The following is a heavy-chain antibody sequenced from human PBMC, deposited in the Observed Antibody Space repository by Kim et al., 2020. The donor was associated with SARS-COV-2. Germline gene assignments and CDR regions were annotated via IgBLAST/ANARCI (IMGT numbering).Heavy chain of an antibody. CDR3: AKDNGLSSGWHGKLDY. D-gene: IGHD6-19*01. J-gene: IGHJ4*02. CDR1: GFTFDDYD. V-gene: IGHV3-43*02. Sequence: GGSLRLSCTASGFTFDDYDMHWVRQSPGKGLEWVSLIRGDGDTTYYADSVKGRFTISRDNSKNSLYLEMNSLRIEDSALYYCAKDNGLSSGWHGKLDYWGQGTLVTVSS. CDR2: IRGDGDTT.